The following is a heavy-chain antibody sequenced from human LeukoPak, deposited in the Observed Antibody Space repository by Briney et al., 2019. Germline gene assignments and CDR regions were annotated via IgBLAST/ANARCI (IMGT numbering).Heavy chain of an antibody. CDR3: ASAIYCSSTSCPSSGYDYYYYYYMDA. CDR2: IYHSGST. CDR1: GYSISSGYY. D-gene: IGHD2-2*01. V-gene: IGHV4-38-2*01. Sequence: SETLSRTCAVSGYSISSGYYWGWIRQPPGKGLEWIGSIYHSGSTYYNPSLKSRVTISVDTSKNQFSLKLSSVTAADTAVYYCASAIYCSSTSCPSSGYDYYYYYYMDAWGKGTTVTVSS. J-gene: IGHJ6*03.